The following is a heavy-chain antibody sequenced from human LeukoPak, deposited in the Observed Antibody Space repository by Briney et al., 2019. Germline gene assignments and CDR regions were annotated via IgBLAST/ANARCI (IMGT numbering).Heavy chain of an antibody. CDR3: VREGGPSYKYNLIDL. Sequence: GGSLRLSCIFCGLISRIFEMNWVRQAPGKGLEWVSYISQGGSTTDYADSVKGRFTISRDNAKNSLYLQMSSLRAEDTAIYYCVREGGPSYKYNLIDLWGQGTMVTVYS. V-gene: IGHV3-48*03. J-gene: IGHJ3*01. CDR1: GLISRIFE. D-gene: IGHD1-1*01. CDR2: ISQGGSTT.